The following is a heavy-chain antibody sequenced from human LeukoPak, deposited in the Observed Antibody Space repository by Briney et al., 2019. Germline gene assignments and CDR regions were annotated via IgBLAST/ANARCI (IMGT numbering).Heavy chain of an antibody. CDR2: IYYSGST. Sequence: LRLSCAASGFTVSSNYMSWVRQHPGKGLEWIGYIYYSGSTYYNPSLKSRVTISVDTSKNQFSLKLSSVTAADTAVYYCARDRYNWNRTPNVDAFDIWGQGTMVTVSS. CDR3: ARDRYNWNRTPNVDAFDI. V-gene: IGHV4-31*02. D-gene: IGHD1-1*01. J-gene: IGHJ3*02. CDR1: GFTVSSNY.